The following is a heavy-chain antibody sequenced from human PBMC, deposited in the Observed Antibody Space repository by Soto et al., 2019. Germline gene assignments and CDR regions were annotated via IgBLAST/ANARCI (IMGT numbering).Heavy chain of an antibody. Sequence: GGSLRLSCAASGFTFSSYAMSWVRQAPGKGLEWVSAISGSGASTYYADSVKGRFTISRDNAKNSLYLQMNSLRAEDTAVYYCARAHDSGWYFDYWGQGTLVTVSS. CDR1: GFTFSSYA. CDR3: ARAHDSGWYFDY. D-gene: IGHD6-19*01. V-gene: IGHV3-23*01. CDR2: ISGSGAST. J-gene: IGHJ4*02.